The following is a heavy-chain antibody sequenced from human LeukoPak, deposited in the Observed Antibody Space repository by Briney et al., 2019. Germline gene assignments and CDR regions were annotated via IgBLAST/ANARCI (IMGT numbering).Heavy chain of an antibody. Sequence: PGGSLRLSCAASGFTFSSYSMNWVRQAPGKGLEWISYISSGGSTIYYADSVKGRFTISRDNAKKSLYLEMNSLRAEDTAVYYCARDDLGTSYFYYGMDVWGQGTTVTVSS. CDR3: ARDDLGTSYFYYGMDV. J-gene: IGHJ6*02. CDR2: ISSGGSTI. CDR1: GFTFSSYS. D-gene: IGHD3/OR15-3a*01. V-gene: IGHV3-48*01.